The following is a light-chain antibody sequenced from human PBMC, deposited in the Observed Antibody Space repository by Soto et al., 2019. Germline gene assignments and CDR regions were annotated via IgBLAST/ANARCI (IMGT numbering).Light chain of an antibody. CDR3: SAYTSSSTPGV. CDR2: EVS. V-gene: IGLV2-14*01. Sequence: QSALTQPASVSGSPGQSITISCTGTSSDVGGYNSVSWYQQHPGKAPKLMIYEVSNRPSGVSNRFSGSKSGNTASLTISGLQAEDEADYYCSAYTSSSTPGVFGGGTKLTVL. J-gene: IGLJ2*01. CDR1: SSDVGGYNS.